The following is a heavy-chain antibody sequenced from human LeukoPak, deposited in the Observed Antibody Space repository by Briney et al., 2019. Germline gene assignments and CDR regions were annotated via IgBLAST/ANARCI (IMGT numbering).Heavy chain of an antibody. CDR1: GFTFGDYA. D-gene: IGHD6-19*01. CDR3: TKAGTALGMGGGFDY. CDR2: IRSKAYGGTT. J-gene: IGHJ4*02. Sequence: GGSLRLSCTASGFTFGDYAMSWFRQAPGKGLEWVGFIRSKAYGGTTEYAASVKGRFTISRDDSKSIAYLQMNSLKTEDTAVYYCTKAGTALGMGGGFDYWGQGTLVTVSS. V-gene: IGHV3-49*03.